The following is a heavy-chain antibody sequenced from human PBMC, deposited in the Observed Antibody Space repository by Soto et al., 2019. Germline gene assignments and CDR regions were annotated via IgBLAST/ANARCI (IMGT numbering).Heavy chain of an antibody. CDR3: ARVGPYGDYANPVGYYGMDV. Sequence: SETLSLTCTVSGVSISSGDYYWSWIRQPPGKGLEWIGYIYYSGSTYYNPSLKSRVTISVDTSKNQFSLKLSSVTAADTVVYYCARVGPYGDYANPVGYYGMDVWGQGTTVTVSS. CDR2: IYYSGST. D-gene: IGHD4-17*01. J-gene: IGHJ6*02. CDR1: GVSISSGDYY. V-gene: IGHV4-30-4*01.